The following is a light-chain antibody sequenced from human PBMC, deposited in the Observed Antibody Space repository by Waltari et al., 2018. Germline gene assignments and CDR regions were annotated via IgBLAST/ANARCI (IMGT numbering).Light chain of an antibody. V-gene: IGLV2-11*01. J-gene: IGLJ1*01. CDR3: CSFTDDYNPYV. CDR2: DVS. Sequence: QSALTQPRSVSGSPGQSVTISCTGTSSDVGGYNYVSWYQQHPGKAPKVIIFDVSTRPSGVPHRFSRSKSCSTASLTISWLQAEDEADYYCCSFTDDYNPYVFGTGTTVTVL. CDR1: SSDVGGYNY.